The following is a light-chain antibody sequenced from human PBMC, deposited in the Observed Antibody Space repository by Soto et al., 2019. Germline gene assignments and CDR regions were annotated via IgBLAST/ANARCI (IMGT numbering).Light chain of an antibody. CDR3: QQYGSSLWT. Sequence: IVLTQSPGTLSLSPWERATLYCRASQSVVSNLAWYQHKPGQAPRLLIYAASSRATGIPDRFSGSGSGTDFTLTISRLEPEDFAVYYCQQYGSSLWTFGQGTRWIS. J-gene: IGKJ1*01. V-gene: IGKV3-20*01. CDR1: QSVVSN. CDR2: AAS.